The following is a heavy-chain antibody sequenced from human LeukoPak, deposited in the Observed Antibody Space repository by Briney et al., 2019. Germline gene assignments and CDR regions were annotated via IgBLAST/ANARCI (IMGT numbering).Heavy chain of an antibody. CDR1: GCTFSGSA. V-gene: IGHV3-73*01. D-gene: IGHD2-2*01. J-gene: IGHJ3*02. CDR2: IRSIANSYAT. CDR3: TRHTPIPYCSSTSCYEDAFDI. Sequence: PGGSLRLSCAASGCTFSGSAMHWVRQAEGKGLEWVGRIRSIANSYATAYAASVKGRFTISRDDSKNTAYLQMNSLKTEDTAVYYCTRHTPIPYCSSTSCYEDAFDIWGQGTMVTVSS.